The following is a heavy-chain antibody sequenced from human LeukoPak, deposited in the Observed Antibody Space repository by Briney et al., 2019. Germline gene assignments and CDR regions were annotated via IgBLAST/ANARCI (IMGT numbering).Heavy chain of an antibody. CDR1: GGSINSYY. J-gene: IGHJ3*02. CDR2: IYTSGST. CDR3: ARDGNYDSSGYYPRGDAFDI. V-gene: IGHV4-4*07. D-gene: IGHD3-22*01. Sequence: PSETLSLTCTVSGGSINSYYWSWIRQPAGKGLEWIGRIYTSGSTNYNPSLKSRVTMSVDTSKNQFSLKLSSVTAADTAVYYCARDGNYDSSGYYPRGDAFDIWGQGTMVTVSS.